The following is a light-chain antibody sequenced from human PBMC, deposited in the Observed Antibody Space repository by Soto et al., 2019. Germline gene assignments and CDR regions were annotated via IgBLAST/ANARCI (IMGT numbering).Light chain of an antibody. CDR3: QQYNSYPYT. J-gene: IGKJ2*01. CDR1: QSVRTY. V-gene: IGKV1-39*01. Sequence: DIQLTQSPSSLSASVGDRVTITCRASQSVRTYLNWYQHKPGTAPKVLIYAGTSLQSGVPSRFSGSTSGTDFTLTISSLQPEDFATYYCQQYNSYPYTFGQGTKLEIK. CDR2: AGT.